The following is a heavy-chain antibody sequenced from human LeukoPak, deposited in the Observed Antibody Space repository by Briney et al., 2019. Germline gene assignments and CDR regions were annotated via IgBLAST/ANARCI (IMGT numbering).Heavy chain of an antibody. CDR2: MNPNSGNT. D-gene: IGHD6-19*01. CDR3: ARLRYSSGWHSEDY. V-gene: IGHV1-8*03. Sequence: ASVKVSCKASGYTFTSYDINWVRQATGQGLEWMGWMNPNSGNTGYAQKFQGRVTITRNTSISTAYMELSSLRSEDTAVYYCARLRYSSGWHSEDYWGQGTLVTVSS. J-gene: IGHJ4*02. CDR1: GYTFTSYD.